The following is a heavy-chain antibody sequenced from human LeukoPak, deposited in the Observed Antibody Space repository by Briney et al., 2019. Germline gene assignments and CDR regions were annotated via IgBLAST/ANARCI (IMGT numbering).Heavy chain of an antibody. CDR1: GFTFSNYG. Sequence: GGSLRLSCAASGFTFSNYGMHWVRQAPGKGLEWVAFVRSDGGIKYYADSVKGRFTISRDNSRTTVYLQMNSLRAEDTAVYYCASLSIAARQFDYWGQGTLVTVSS. CDR2: VRSDGGIK. J-gene: IGHJ4*02. CDR3: ASLSIAARQFDY. V-gene: IGHV3-30*02. D-gene: IGHD6-6*01.